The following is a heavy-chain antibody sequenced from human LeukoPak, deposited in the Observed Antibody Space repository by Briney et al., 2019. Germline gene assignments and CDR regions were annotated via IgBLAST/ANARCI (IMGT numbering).Heavy chain of an antibody. CDR1: GYTFTSYD. CDR3: ARGGLGRYFDWLPQSHFDY. CDR2: MNPNSGNT. V-gene: IGHV1-8*01. D-gene: IGHD3-9*01. Sequence: ASVTVSYKASGYTFTSYDINWVRQATGQGLEWMGWMNPNSGNTGYAQKFQGRVTMTRNTSISTAYMELSSLRSEDTAVYYCARGGLGRYFDWLPQSHFDYWGQGTLVTVSS. J-gene: IGHJ4*02.